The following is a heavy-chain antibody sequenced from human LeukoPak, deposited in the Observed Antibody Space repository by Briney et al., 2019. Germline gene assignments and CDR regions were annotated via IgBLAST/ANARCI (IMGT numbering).Heavy chain of an antibody. Sequence: SETLSLTCAVYGGSFSGYYWSWIRQPPGKGLEWIGEINHSGSTNYNPSLKSRVTISVDTSKNQFSLKLSSVTAADTAVYYCARDEDGRGIGFDYWGQGTLVTASS. D-gene: IGHD5-24*01. J-gene: IGHJ4*02. V-gene: IGHV4-34*01. CDR3: ARDEDGRGIGFDY. CDR2: INHSGST. CDR1: GGSFSGYY.